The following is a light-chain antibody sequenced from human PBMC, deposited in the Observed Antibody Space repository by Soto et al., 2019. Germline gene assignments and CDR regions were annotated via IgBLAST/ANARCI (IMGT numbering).Light chain of an antibody. CDR1: QSISTW. CDR3: QQYNTYPLT. J-gene: IGKJ4*01. Sequence: DIQMTQSPSTLSASVGDRVTIPCRASQSISTWLAWYQQKPGKAPKLLIYKASSLESGVPSRFSGSGSGTEFTLTISSLQPDDFATYYCQQYNTYPLTFGGGTTVEIK. V-gene: IGKV1-5*03. CDR2: KAS.